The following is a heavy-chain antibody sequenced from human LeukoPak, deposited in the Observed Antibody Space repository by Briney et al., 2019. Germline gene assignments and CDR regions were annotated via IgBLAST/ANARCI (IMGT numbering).Heavy chain of an antibody. CDR1: GCSISSGSYY. V-gene: IGHV4-61*02. Sequence: KASETLSLTCTVSGCSISSGSYYWRWIRQPAGKGLEWIGRIYTSGSTNYNPSLKSRFNISVDTPKNQFSFKMSSVTDADTAVYYGAGAKDDYVWRSYRSHNGFDPWGQGTLVTVSS. D-gene: IGHD3-16*02. CDR2: IYTSGST. J-gene: IGHJ5*02. CDR3: AGAKDDYVWRSYRSHNGFDP.